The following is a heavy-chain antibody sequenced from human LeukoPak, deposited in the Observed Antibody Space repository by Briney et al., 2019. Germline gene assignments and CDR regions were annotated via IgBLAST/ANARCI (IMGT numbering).Heavy chain of an antibody. D-gene: IGHD2-2*01. CDR2: FYNSGST. V-gene: IGHV4-39*07. CDR3: ATLSRRYCSSTSCYVPWFDP. J-gene: IGHJ5*02. Sequence: SETLSLTCTVSGGSISRTNYYWGWIRQPPGKGLEWIGSFYNSGSTYYNPSLKSRVTISVDTSKNQFSLKLSSVTAADTAVYYCATLSRRYCSSTSCYVPWFDPWGQGTLVTVSS. CDR1: GGSISRTNYY.